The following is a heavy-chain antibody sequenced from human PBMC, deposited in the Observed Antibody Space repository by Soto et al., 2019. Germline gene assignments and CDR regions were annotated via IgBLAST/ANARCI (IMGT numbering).Heavy chain of an antibody. CDR3: AKGRTSLGGTGRGAMDV. CDR2: ITGDGRNT. D-gene: IGHD3-16*01. V-gene: IGHV3-23*01. CDR1: GFTFSRFA. Sequence: EVQLLESGGGLVQPGESLRLSCAASGFTFSRFAMSWVRQAPGKGLEWVSGITGDGRNTYYANSMEGRFTVSRDNSKDTLYLQMNSLRADDTAVYYCAKGRTSLGGTGRGAMDVWGQGTTVTVSS. J-gene: IGHJ6*02.